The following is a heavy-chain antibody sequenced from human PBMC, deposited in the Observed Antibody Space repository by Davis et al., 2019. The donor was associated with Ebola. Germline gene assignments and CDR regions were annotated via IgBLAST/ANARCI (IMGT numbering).Heavy chain of an antibody. CDR3: ARGRWLRSPFFDY. D-gene: IGHD5-12*01. CDR1: GFTFSDYY. J-gene: IGHJ4*02. CDR2: ISCSGSTI. V-gene: IGHV3-11*01. Sequence: PGGSLRLSCAASGFTFSDYYMSWIRQAPGKGLEWVSYISCSGSTIYYADSVKGRFTISRDDAKNSLYLQMNSLRAEDTAVYYCARGRWLRSPFFDYWGQGTLVTVSS.